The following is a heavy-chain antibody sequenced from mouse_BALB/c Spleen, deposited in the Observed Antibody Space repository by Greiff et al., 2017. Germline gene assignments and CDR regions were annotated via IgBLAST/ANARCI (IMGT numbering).Heavy chain of an antibody. CDR1: GFTFSSFG. D-gene: IGHD2-14*01. CDR3: ARRADYRYDGYAMDY. CDR2: ISSGSSTI. J-gene: IGHJ4*01. V-gene: IGHV5-17*02. Sequence: EVQGVESGGGLVQPGGSRKLSCAASGFTFSSFGMHWVRQAPEKGLEWVAYISSGSSTIYYADTVKGRFTISRDNPKNTLFLQMTSLRSEDTAMYYCARRADYRYDGYAMDYWGQGTSVTVSS.